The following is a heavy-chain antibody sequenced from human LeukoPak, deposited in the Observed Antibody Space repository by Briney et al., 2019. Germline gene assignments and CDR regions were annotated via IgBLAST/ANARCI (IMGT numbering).Heavy chain of an antibody. V-gene: IGHV4-4*02. CDR2: VNLQGST. Sequence: SGTLSLTCGVSGGSISNTNWWTWVRQPPGKGLEWIGEVNLQGSTNYNPSLKSRVAISVDKSENHISLKLTSVTAADTAVYYCARDVVYSGSPGAFDIWGQGTVVTVSS. CDR1: GGSISNTNW. J-gene: IGHJ3*02. D-gene: IGHD1-26*01. CDR3: ARDVVYSGSPGAFDI.